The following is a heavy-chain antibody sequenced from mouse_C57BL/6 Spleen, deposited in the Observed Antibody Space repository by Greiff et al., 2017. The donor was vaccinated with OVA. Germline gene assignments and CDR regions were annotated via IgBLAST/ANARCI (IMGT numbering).Heavy chain of an antibody. CDR1: GFSFNTYA. CDR3: VRGTAQAGYFDV. Sequence: LVESGGGLVQPKGSLKLSCAASGFSFNTYAMNWVRQAPGKGLEWVARIRSKSNNYATYYADSVKDRFTISRDDSESMLYLQMNNLKTEDTAMYYCVRGTAQAGYFDVWGTGTTVTVSS. V-gene: IGHV10-1*01. J-gene: IGHJ1*03. D-gene: IGHD3-2*02. CDR2: IRSKSNNYAT.